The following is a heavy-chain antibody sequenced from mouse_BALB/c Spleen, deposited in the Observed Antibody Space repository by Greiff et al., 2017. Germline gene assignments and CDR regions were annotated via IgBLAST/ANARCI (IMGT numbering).Heavy chain of an antibody. CDR3: ARERGTDYFDY. V-gene: IGHV3-5*02. J-gene: IGHJ2*01. Sequence: VQLKESGPGLVKPSQTVSLTCTVTGISITTGNYRWSWIRQFPGNKLEWIGYIYYSGTITYNPSLTSRPTITRDTSKNQFFLEMNSLTAEDTATYYCARERGTDYFDYWGQGTTLTVSS. D-gene: IGHD3-3*01. CDR1: GISITTGNYR. CDR2: IYYSGTI.